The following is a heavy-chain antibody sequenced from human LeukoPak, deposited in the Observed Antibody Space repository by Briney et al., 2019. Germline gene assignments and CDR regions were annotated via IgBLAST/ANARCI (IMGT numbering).Heavy chain of an antibody. J-gene: IGHJ6*02. CDR2: IIPIFGTA. D-gene: IGHD3-3*01. CDR1: GGTFSSYA. CDR3: ARGRGPYLRFFHGDYYYYGMDV. V-gene: IGHV1-69*13. Sequence: SVKVSCKASGGTFSSYAISWVRQAPGQGLEWMGGIIPIFGTANYAQKFQGRVTITADESTSTAYMELSSLRSEDTAVYYCARGRGPYLRFFHGDYYYYGMDVWGQGTTVTVSS.